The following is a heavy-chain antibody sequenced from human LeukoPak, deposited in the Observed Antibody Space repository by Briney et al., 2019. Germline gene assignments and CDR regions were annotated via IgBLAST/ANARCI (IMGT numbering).Heavy chain of an antibody. CDR2: IWNDGSNK. CDR3: ARASGPFDY. CDR1: GFTFSVYG. V-gene: IGHV3-33*01. J-gene: IGHJ4*02. Sequence: GRSLRLSCAASGFTFSVYGMHWVRQAPGKGLEWVGVIWNDGSNKYYADSEKGRFTISRDNSKHTLYLQMNRLRAEDTAVYSCARASGPFDYWGQGTLVTVSS. D-gene: IGHD3-10*01.